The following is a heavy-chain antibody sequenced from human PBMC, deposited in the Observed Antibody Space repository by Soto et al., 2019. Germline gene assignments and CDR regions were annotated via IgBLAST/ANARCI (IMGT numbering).Heavy chain of an antibody. CDR1: GGSISSSSYY. V-gene: IGHV4-39*01. J-gene: IGHJ5*02. CDR3: ARHLSDYYDFWSGYFPANWFDP. CDR2: IYYSGST. Sequence: SETLSLTCTVSGGSISSSSYYWGWIRQPPGKGLEWIGSIYYSGSTYYNPSLKSRVTISVDTSKNQFSLKLSSVTAADTAVYYCARHLSDYYDFWSGYFPANWFDPWGQGTLVTVSS. D-gene: IGHD3-3*01.